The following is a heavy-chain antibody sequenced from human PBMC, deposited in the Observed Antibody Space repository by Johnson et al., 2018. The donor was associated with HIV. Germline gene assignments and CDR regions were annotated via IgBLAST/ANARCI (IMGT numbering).Heavy chain of an antibody. CDR1: GFTFSMYA. J-gene: IGHJ3*02. CDR3: AKSDFSGGSCYSGWRHAFDM. CDR2: ISYDGSNK. V-gene: IGHV3-30*18. D-gene: IGHD2-15*01. Sequence: QEQLVVSGGGVVQPGRSLRLSCAASGFTFSMYAMHWVRQAPGKGLEWVAVISYDGSNKYYADSVRGRFTISRDNSKNTLSLQMNSLRAEDTAVYYCAKSDFSGGSCYSGWRHAFDMWGQGTMVTVSS.